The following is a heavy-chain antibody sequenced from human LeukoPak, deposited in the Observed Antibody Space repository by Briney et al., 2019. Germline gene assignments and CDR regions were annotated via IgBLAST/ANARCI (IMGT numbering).Heavy chain of an antibody. CDR1: GGSISSGSYY. V-gene: IGHV4-61*02. D-gene: IGHD1-26*01. J-gene: IGHJ4*02. CDR3: ASSGSYGVWYFDY. Sequence: SETLSLTCTVSGGSISSGSYYWSWIRQPAWKGLEWIGRIYTSGSTNYNPSLKSRVTISVDTSKNQFSLKLSSVTAADTAVYYCASSGSYGVWYFDYWGQGTLVTVSS. CDR2: IYTSGST.